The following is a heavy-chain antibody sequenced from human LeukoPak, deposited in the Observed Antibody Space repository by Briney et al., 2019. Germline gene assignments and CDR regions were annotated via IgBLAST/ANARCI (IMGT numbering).Heavy chain of an antibody. J-gene: IGHJ5*01. V-gene: IGHV3-74*01. Sequence: GGSLRLSCAASGFTFSNYWMHWVRQAPGKGLVWVSRINADGSTINYADSVKGRFTNPRDNAKNTLYLQMNSLTAEDTALYYCATAGNYRFDCWGQGILVTVSS. D-gene: IGHD5-24*01. CDR1: GFTFSNYW. CDR2: INADGSTI. CDR3: ATAGNYRFDC.